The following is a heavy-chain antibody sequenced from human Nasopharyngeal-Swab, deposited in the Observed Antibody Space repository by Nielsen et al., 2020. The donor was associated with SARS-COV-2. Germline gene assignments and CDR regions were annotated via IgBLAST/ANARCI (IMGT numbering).Heavy chain of an antibody. CDR3: ATYGGNSGGGY. CDR1: GFIFDNYW. V-gene: IGHV3-7*01. J-gene: IGHJ4*02. Sequence: GGSLRLSCVASGFIFDNYWMSWVRQAPGKGLEWVANIKYDGSEKYYMDSVKGRFTISRDNAKNSLDLQMNSLRDEDTAIYYCATYGGNSGGGYWGQGTLVTVSS. D-gene: IGHD4-23*01. CDR2: IKYDGSEK.